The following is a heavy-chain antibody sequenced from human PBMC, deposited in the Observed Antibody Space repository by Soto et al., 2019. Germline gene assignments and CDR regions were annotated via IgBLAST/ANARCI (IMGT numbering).Heavy chain of an antibody. CDR1: GFTFSSYA. J-gene: IGHJ4*02. CDR3: ATHYYDSSGSDY. Sequence: EVQLLESGGGLVQPGGSLRLSCAASGFTFSSYAMSWVRQAPGKGLEWVSAISGSGGSTYYADSVKGRFTISRDNSKNTLYLQMNSLRAEDTAVYYCATHYYDSSGSDYWGQGTLVTVSS. D-gene: IGHD3-22*01. CDR2: ISGSGGST. V-gene: IGHV3-23*01.